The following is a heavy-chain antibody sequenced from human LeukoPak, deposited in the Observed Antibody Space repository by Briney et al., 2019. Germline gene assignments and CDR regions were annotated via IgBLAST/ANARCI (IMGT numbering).Heavy chain of an antibody. D-gene: IGHD6-6*01. Sequence: ASVKVSCKASGYTFTGYYMHWVRQAPGQGLEWMGWINPKSGGTNYAQKFQGRVTMTRDTSISTAYMELSRLRSDDTAVYYCARGEYQLSLFDYWGQGTLVTVSS. J-gene: IGHJ4*02. CDR3: ARGEYQLSLFDY. CDR2: INPKSGGT. CDR1: GYTFTGYY. V-gene: IGHV1-2*02.